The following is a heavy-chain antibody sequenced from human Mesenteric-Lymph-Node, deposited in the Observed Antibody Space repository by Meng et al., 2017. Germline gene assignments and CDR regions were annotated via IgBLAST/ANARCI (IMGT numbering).Heavy chain of an antibody. D-gene: IGHD3-10*01. Sequence: GGSLRLSCAASGFTFSSYAMHWVRQAPGKGLEWVAVISYDGSNKYYADSVKGRFTISRDNSKNTLYLQMNSLRAEDTAVYYCARDPSSGTIDYWGQGTLVTVSS. J-gene: IGHJ4*02. CDR2: ISYDGSNK. CDR1: GFTFSSYA. CDR3: ARDPSSGTIDY. V-gene: IGHV3-30*04.